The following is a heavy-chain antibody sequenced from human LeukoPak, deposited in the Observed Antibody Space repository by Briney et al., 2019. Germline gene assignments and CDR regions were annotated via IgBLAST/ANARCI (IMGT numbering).Heavy chain of an antibody. CDR3: AKTRIWKYYFDY. Sequence: GGSLRLSCAVSGFALRNYAMSWVRQAPGKGLEWVSSTSISGGDTYYTDSVKGRFTISRDNSKNTLYLQMNSLRAEDTAVYYCAKTRIWKYYFDYWGQGTLVTVSS. CDR2: TSISGGDT. J-gene: IGHJ4*02. V-gene: IGHV3-23*01. CDR1: GFALRNYA. D-gene: IGHD2-15*01.